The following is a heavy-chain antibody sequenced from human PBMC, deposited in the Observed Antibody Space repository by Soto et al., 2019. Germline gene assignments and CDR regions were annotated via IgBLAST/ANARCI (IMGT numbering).Heavy chain of an antibody. CDR2: IIPIFGTA. CDR1: GGTFSSYA. V-gene: IGHV1-69*01. J-gene: IGHJ3*02. D-gene: IGHD3-22*01. Sequence: QVPLVQSGAEVKKPGSSVKVSCKASGGTFSSYAISWVRQAPGQGLEWMGGIIPIFGTANYAQKFQGRVTITADESTSTAYMELSSLRSEDTAVYYCARGYYDSSGYKGYAFDIWGQGTMVTVSS. CDR3: ARGYYDSSGYKGYAFDI.